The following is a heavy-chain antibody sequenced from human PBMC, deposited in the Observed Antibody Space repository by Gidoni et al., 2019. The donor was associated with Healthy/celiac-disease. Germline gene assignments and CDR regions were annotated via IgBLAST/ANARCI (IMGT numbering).Heavy chain of an antibody. CDR1: GFTFSSYA. Sequence: EVQLLESGGGLVQPGGSLRLSCAASGFTFSSYAMRWVRQAPGKGLEWVSAISGSGGSTYYADSVKGRFTISRDNSKNTLYLQMNSLRAEDTAVYYCAKWGRDIQLWTHRAWYFDLWGRGTLVTVSS. V-gene: IGHV3-23*01. J-gene: IGHJ2*01. D-gene: IGHD5-18*01. CDR2: ISGSGGST. CDR3: AKWGRDIQLWTHRAWYFDL.